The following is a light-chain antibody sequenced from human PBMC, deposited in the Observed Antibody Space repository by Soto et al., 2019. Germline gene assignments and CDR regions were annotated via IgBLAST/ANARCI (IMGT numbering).Light chain of an antibody. CDR2: WAS. CDR1: RSVLSMSTNKNN. Sequence: TSVFPAVSLGERATMNCKCSRSVLSMSTNKNNLAWYQQKPGQPTQLIIYWASTRESGVPERFSGSGSGTDFTLTISSLEAEDGICYCCKLYVVVPFTFGGLTKVDNK. V-gene: IGKV4-1*01. J-gene: IGKJ4*01. CDR3: KLYVVVPFT.